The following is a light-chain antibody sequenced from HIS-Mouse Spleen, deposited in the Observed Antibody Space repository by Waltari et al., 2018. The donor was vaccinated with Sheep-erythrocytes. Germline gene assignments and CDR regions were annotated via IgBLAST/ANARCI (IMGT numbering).Light chain of an antibody. Sequence: QSALTQPRSVSGSPGQSVTISCTGTSSAVGGYNYVSWYQQHPGKAPKLMIYDVSKRPSGVPDRFSGSKSGNMASLTISGLQAEDEADYYCCSYAGSYNHVFATGTKVTVL. CDR3: CSYAGSYNHV. CDR2: DVS. V-gene: IGLV2-11*01. J-gene: IGLJ1*01. CDR1: SSAVGGYNY.